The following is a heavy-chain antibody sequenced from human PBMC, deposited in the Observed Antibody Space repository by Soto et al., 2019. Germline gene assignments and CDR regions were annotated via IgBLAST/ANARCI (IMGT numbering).Heavy chain of an antibody. CDR3: ARSDIVLMVYDQNYFDY. D-gene: IGHD2-8*01. CDR1: GYTFTSYD. Sequence: ASVKVSCKASGYTFTSYDINWVRQATGQGLEWMGWMNPNSGNTGYAQKFQGRVTMTRNTSISTAYMELSSLRSEDTAVYYCARSDIVLMVYDQNYFDYWGQGTLVTVSS. CDR2: MNPNSGNT. V-gene: IGHV1-8*01. J-gene: IGHJ4*02.